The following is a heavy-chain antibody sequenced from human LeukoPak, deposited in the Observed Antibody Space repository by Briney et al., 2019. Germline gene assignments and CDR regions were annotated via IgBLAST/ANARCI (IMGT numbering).Heavy chain of an antibody. Sequence: ASVKVSCKASGSTFTGYYMHWVRQAPGQGLEWMGRINPNSGGTNYAQKFQGRVTMTRDTSISTAYMELSRLRSDDTAVYYCARVSSGWYVASYFDYWGQGTLVTVSS. D-gene: IGHD6-19*01. V-gene: IGHV1-2*06. CDR1: GSTFTGYY. CDR2: INPNSGGT. CDR3: ARVSSGWYVASYFDY. J-gene: IGHJ4*02.